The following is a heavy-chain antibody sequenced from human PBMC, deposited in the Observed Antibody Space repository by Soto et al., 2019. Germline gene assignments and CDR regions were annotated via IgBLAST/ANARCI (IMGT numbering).Heavy chain of an antibody. CDR3: ARAGTSLGYCSSTSCYEFDY. D-gene: IGHD2-2*01. J-gene: IGHJ4*02. V-gene: IGHV3-48*02. CDR2: ISRSSSNI. CDR1: GFTFSSYS. Sequence: GGSLRLSCAASGFTFSSYSMNWVRQAPGKGLQWVSYISRSSSNIYYADSVKGRFTISRDNAKNSLYLQMNTLTDEDTAVYYCARAGTSLGYCSSTSCYEFDYWGQGTLVTVSS.